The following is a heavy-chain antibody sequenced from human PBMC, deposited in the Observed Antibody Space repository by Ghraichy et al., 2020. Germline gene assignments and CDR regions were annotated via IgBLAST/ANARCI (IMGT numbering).Heavy chain of an antibody. CDR2: IYYSGST. J-gene: IGHJ4*02. CDR1: GGSISSSSYY. CDR3: ARLSGGQLVRY. V-gene: IGHV4-39*01. Sequence: SETLSLTCTVSGGSISSSSYYWGWIRQPPGKGLEWIGSIYYSGSTYYNPSLKSRVTISVDTSKNQFSLKLSSVTAADTAVYYCARLSGGQLVRYWGQGTLVTVSS. D-gene: IGHD6-6*01.